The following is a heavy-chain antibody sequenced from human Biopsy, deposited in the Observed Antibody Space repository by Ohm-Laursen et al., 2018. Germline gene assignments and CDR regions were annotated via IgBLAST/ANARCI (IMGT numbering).Heavy chain of an antibody. CDR1: SYTFTDYN. CDR2: INCKTGAT. Sequence: ASVKVSCKASSYTFTDYNIHWMRQAPGQGLEWLGYINCKTGATNYAQKFQGTVTMTRDTSISTAYLALGSLRSADTAIYYCARDPLNGHKHFDYWGQDPWSPSPQ. CDR3: ARDPLNGHKHFDY. J-gene: IGHJ4*01. D-gene: IGHD2-8*01. V-gene: IGHV1-2*02.